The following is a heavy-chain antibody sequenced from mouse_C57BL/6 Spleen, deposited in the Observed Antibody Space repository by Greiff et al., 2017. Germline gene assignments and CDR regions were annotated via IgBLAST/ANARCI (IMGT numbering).Heavy chain of an antibody. D-gene: IGHD6-1*01. CDR3: ARGAGYFDY. J-gene: IGHJ2*01. CDR1: GYTFTSYW. V-gene: IGHV1-61*01. Sequence: QVHVKQPGAELVRPGSSVKLSCKASGYTFTSYWMDWVKQRPGQGLEWIGNIYPSDSETHYNQKFKDKATLTVDKSSSTAYMQLSSLTSEDSAVYYCARGAGYFDYWGQGTTLTVSS. CDR2: IYPSDSET.